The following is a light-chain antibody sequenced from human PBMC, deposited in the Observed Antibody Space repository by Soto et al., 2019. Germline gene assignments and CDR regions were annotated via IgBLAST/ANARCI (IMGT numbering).Light chain of an antibody. V-gene: IGLV1-44*01. CDR3: TAWDGSLNNVL. J-gene: IGLJ2*01. Sequence: VLTQPPSASGTPGQRVTISCSGSGSSIGTNTVNWYRQLPGTAPKLLIYGNNQRPSGVPDRFSGSKSGTSASLAISGLQSEDEAEYYCTAWDGSLNNVLFGGGTKLTVL. CDR2: GNN. CDR1: GSSIGTNT.